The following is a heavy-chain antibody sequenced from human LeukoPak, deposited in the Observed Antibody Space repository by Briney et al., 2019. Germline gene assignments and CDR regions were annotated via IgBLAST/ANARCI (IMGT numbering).Heavy chain of an antibody. CDR2: INHSGST. CDR1: GGSFSGYY. CDR3: ARGLPDIVLMVYASFDY. Sequence: SETLSLTCAGYGGSFSGYYWSWIRQPPGKGLEWIGEINHSGSTNYNPSLKSRVTISVDTSKNQFSLKLSSVTAADTAVYYCARGLPDIVLMVYASFDYWGQGTLVTVSS. V-gene: IGHV4-34*01. D-gene: IGHD2-8*01. J-gene: IGHJ4*02.